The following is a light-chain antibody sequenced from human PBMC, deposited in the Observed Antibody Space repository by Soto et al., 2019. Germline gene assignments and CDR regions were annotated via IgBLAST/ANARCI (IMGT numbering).Light chain of an antibody. V-gene: IGKV3-20*01. Sequence: EIVLTQSPGTLSLSPGERATLSCRASQSVSNNYLAWYQQKPGQAPRPLIYGASSRATGISDRFSGSGSGTDFTLTISRLEPEDSAVYYCQQYGHSRTFGQGTKVDIK. J-gene: IGKJ1*01. CDR2: GAS. CDR1: QSVSNNY. CDR3: QQYGHSRT.